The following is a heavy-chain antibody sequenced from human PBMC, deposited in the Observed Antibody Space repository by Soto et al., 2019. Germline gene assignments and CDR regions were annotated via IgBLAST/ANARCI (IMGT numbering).Heavy chain of an antibody. CDR3: ARGAVVPAAHLVQ. J-gene: IGHJ4*02. D-gene: IGHD2-2*01. Sequence: PSETLSLTCAISGDTVSSNNAAWNWIRQCPSRGLEWLGRTYYRSKWYNDYAVSVKSRITINPDTSKNQFSLQLNSVTPEDTAVYYCARGAVVPAAHLVQWGQGTLVTVSS. CDR2: TYYRSKWYN. V-gene: IGHV6-1*01. CDR1: GDTVSSNNAA.